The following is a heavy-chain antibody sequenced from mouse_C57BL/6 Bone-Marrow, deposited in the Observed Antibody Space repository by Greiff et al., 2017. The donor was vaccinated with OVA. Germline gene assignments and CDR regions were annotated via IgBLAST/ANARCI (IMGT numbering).Heavy chain of an antibody. CDR1: GYTFTSYW. Sequence: VQLQQPGAELVKPGASVKLSCKASGYTFTSYWMHWVKQRPGQGLEWIGMIHPNSGSTNYNEKFKSKATLTVAKSSRTAYMQLSSLTSEDSAVYYCSSYYGSRGDYWGQGTTLTVSS. CDR2: IHPNSGST. J-gene: IGHJ2*01. D-gene: IGHD1-1*01. V-gene: IGHV1-64*01. CDR3: SSYYGSRGDY.